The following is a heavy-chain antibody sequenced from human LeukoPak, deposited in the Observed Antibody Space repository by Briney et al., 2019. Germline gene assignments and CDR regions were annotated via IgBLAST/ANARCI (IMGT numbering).Heavy chain of an antibody. Sequence: KAGGSLRLSCAASGFTVSSNYMNWVRQAPGKGLEWVSSISSSSSYIYYADSVKGRFTISRDNAKNSLYLQMNSLRAEDTAVYYCARDGACSSTSCSPPYFDYWGQGTLVTVSS. V-gene: IGHV3-21*01. D-gene: IGHD2-2*01. CDR2: ISSSSSYI. CDR3: ARDGACSSTSCSPPYFDY. J-gene: IGHJ4*02. CDR1: GFTVSSNY.